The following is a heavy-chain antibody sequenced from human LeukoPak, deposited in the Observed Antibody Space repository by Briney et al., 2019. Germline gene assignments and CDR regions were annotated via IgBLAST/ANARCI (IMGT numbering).Heavy chain of an antibody. CDR3: ARKSSSWRFDY. CDR1: GFTISSYA. CDR2: ISGSGGST. D-gene: IGHD6-13*01. V-gene: IGHV3-23*01. Sequence: GGSLRLSCAASGFTISSYAMSWVRQAPGKGLEWVSAISGSGGSTYYADSVKGRFTISRDNSKNTLYLQMNSLRAEDTAVYYCARKSSSWRFDYWGQGTLVTVSS. J-gene: IGHJ4*02.